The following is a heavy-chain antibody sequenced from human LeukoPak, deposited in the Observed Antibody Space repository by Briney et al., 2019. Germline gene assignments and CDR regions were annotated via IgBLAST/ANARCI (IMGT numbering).Heavy chain of an antibody. D-gene: IGHD2-15*01. CDR1: GGSISSYY. J-gene: IGHJ5*02. V-gene: IGHV4-4*07. Sequence: SETLSLTCTVSGGSISSYYWSWIRQPAGKGLEWIGRIYTSGSTNYNPSLKSRVTMSVDTSKNQFSLKLSSVTAADTAVYYCARDVVVVVAATQGWFDPWGQGTLVTVSS. CDR3: ARDVVVVVAATQGWFDP. CDR2: IYTSGST.